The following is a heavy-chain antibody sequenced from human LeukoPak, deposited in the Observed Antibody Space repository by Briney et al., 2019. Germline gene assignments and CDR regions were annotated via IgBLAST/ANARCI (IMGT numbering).Heavy chain of an antibody. CDR3: ATVPVIRAVTYFDY. CDR1: GGSISSYY. D-gene: IGHD2/OR15-2a*01. CDR2: LFYSGST. Sequence: PSETLSLTCTVSGGSISSYYWSWIRQPPGKGLEWIAYLFYSGSTDYNPSLESRVTISVDTSRNQFSLKLRSVTAADTAVYYCATVPVIRAVTYFDYWGQGTLVTVSS. J-gene: IGHJ4*02. V-gene: IGHV4-59*01.